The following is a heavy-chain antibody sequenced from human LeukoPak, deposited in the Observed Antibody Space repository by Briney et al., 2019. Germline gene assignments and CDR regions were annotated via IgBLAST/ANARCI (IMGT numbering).Heavy chain of an antibody. V-gene: IGHV1-69*04. D-gene: IGHD2-15*01. CDR3: ARATGVGYCSGGSCQGDDY. CDR1: GGTFSSYA. J-gene: IGHJ4*02. Sequence: SVKVSCKASGGTFSSYAISWVRQAPGQGLEWMGRIIPILGIANYAQKFQGRVTITAGKSTSTAYMELSSLRSEDTAVYYCARATGVGYCSGGSCQGDDYWGQGTLVAVSS. CDR2: IIPILGIA.